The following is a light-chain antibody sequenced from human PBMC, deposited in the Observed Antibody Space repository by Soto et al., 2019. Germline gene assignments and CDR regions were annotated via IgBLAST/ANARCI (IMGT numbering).Light chain of an antibody. CDR2: KVS. CDR1: QSLVYSDGHTY. Sequence: VVMTQSPLSLPVTLGQPASISCRSSQSLVYSDGHTYLNWFQQRPGQSPRRLIYKVSNQDSGVADRFRGSVTGTDFTLKVSRVEAEDVGVYYCTQGTNCPLTVGQGTVVDIK. J-gene: IGKJ1*01. CDR3: TQGTNCPLT. V-gene: IGKV2-30*01.